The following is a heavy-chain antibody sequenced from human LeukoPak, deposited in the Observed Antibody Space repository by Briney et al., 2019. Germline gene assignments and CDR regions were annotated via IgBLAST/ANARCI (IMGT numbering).Heavy chain of an antibody. CDR2: ISSSSSTI. CDR1: GFTFSSYS. Sequence: PGGSLRLSCAASGFTFSSYSMNWVRQAPGKGLEWVSYISSSSSTIYYADSVKGRFTISRDNAKNSLYLQMNSLRAEDTAVYYCARGGVRGVITHSDYWGQGTLVTVSS. V-gene: IGHV3-48*01. J-gene: IGHJ4*02. D-gene: IGHD3-10*01. CDR3: ARGGVRGVITHSDY.